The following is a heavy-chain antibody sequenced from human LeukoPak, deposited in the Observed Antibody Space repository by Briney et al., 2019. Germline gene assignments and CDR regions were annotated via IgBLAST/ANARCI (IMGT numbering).Heavy chain of an antibody. Sequence: ASVKVSCKASGYTFTSYYMHWVRQAPGQGLEWMGIINPSGGSTSYAQKFQGRVTMTRDMSTSTVYMELSSLRSEDTAVYYCARASEKIRDGYNLWGQGTLVTVSS. CDR3: ARASEKIRDGYNL. CDR2: INPSGGST. V-gene: IGHV1-46*01. J-gene: IGHJ4*02. CDR1: GYTFTSYY. D-gene: IGHD5-24*01.